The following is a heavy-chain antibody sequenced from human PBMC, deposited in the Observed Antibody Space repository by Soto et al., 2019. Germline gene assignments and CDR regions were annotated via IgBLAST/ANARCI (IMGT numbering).Heavy chain of an antibody. CDR1: GYSVSSYSAA. Sequence: SQTLSLTCVISGYSVSSYSAAWNWIRQSPSGGLEWLGRTYYRSRFFSDYAESVKSRIIINPDTSKNQFSLQLKSVTPEDTAVYYCVRDRYSSSGWFDPWGQGTPVTVSS. V-gene: IGHV6-1*01. D-gene: IGHD3-10*01. CDR2: TYYRSRFFS. J-gene: IGHJ5*02. CDR3: VRDRYSSSGWFDP.